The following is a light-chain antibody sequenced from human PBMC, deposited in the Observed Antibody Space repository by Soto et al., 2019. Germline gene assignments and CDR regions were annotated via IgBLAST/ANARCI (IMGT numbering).Light chain of an antibody. Sequence: QSVLTQPPSVSGAPGQRVTISCTWSSSNIGAGYDVHWYQQLPGRAPKLLIYGNTNRPSGVPDRFSGSKSGTSASLAITGRQAEDEADYYCLYFDSSLSVVFGGGTKLTVL. CDR3: LYFDSSLSVV. V-gene: IGLV1-40*01. CDR1: SSNIGAGYD. CDR2: GNT. J-gene: IGLJ2*01.